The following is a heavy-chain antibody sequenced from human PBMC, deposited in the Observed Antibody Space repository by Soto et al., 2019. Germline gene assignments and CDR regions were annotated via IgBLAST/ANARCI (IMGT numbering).Heavy chain of an antibody. Sequence: PSETLSLTCTVSGGSINNNFWGWIRQPPGKGLEWIGYVYYSGRTNYNPSLKSRVTIAVDTSKNQFSLKLSSVTAADTAVYYCARRYGYSFDYWGQGTLVTVSS. CDR1: GGSINNNF. CDR2: VYYSGRT. V-gene: IGHV4-59*08. D-gene: IGHD1-1*01. J-gene: IGHJ4*02. CDR3: ARRYGYSFDY.